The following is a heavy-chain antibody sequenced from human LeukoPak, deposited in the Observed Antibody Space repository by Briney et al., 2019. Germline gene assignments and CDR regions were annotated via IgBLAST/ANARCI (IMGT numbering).Heavy chain of an antibody. Sequence: ASVKVSCKASGGTFSSYAISWVRQAPGQGLEWMGWLDPKSGGTNYAENFQGRVTVTRDPSISTVYLELNSLRSDDTAAYYCASLGATTLFYYGMDVWGQGTTVTVSS. J-gene: IGHJ6*02. CDR3: ASLGATTLFYYGMDV. V-gene: IGHV1-2*02. CDR1: GGTFSSYA. D-gene: IGHD1-26*01. CDR2: LDPKSGGT.